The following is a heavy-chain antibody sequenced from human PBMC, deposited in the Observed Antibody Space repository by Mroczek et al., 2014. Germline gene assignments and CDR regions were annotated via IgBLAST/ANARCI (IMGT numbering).Heavy chain of an antibody. V-gene: IGHV4-34*01. CDR3: ARVDYGVGNWFDP. D-gene: IGHD4-17*01. CDR2: INHSGST. J-gene: IGHJ5*02. CDR1: GGSFSGYY. Sequence: QVQLQQWGAGLLKPSETLSLTCAVYGGSFSGYYWSWIRQPPGKGLEWIGEINHSGSTNYNPSLKSRVTISVDTSKNQFSLKLSSVTAADTAVYYCARVDYGVGNWFDPWGQGTLVTVSS.